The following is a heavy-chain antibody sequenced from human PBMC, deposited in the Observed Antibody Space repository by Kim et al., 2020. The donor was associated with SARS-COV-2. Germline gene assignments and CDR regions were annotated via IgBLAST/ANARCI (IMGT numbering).Heavy chain of an antibody. Sequence: ASVKVSCKASGYTFTSYDINWVRQATGQGLEWMGWMNPNSGNTGYAQKFQGRVTMTRNTSISTAYMELSSLRSEDTAVYYCARGTHSSSWYGPSYYYYGMDVWGQGTTVTVSS. CDR1: GYTFTSYD. CDR2: MNPNSGNT. J-gene: IGHJ6*02. D-gene: IGHD6-13*01. V-gene: IGHV1-8*01. CDR3: ARGTHSSSWYGPSYYYYGMDV.